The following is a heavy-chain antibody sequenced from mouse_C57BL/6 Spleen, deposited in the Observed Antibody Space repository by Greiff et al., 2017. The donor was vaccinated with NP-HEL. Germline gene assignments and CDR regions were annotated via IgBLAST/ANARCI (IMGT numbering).Heavy chain of an antibody. CDR1: GFTFSDYG. Sequence: EVQLVESGGGLVKPGGSLKLSCAASGFTFSDYGMHWVRQAPEKGLEWVAYISSGSSTIYYADTVKGRFTISRDNAKNTLFLQMTSLRSEDTAMYYCARGPTVVATDFDVWGTGTTVTVSS. J-gene: IGHJ1*03. V-gene: IGHV5-17*01. CDR3: ARGPTVVATDFDV. CDR2: ISSGSSTI. D-gene: IGHD1-1*01.